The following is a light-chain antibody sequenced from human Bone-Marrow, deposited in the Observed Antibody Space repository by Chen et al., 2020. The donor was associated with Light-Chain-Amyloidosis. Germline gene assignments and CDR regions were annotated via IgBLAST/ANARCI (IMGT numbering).Light chain of an antibody. V-gene: IGLV3-21*02. CDR2: AYS. J-gene: IGLJ3*02. CDR1: NIGSTS. CDR3: QVWDRSSDRPV. Sequence: SYVLTQPSSVSVAPGQTATVACGGNNIGSTSVHWYQQTPGQAPLLVVYAYSDRPSGIPERLSGATSGNTATLTIRRVEAGDEADYYWQVWDRSSDRPVFGGGTKLTVL.